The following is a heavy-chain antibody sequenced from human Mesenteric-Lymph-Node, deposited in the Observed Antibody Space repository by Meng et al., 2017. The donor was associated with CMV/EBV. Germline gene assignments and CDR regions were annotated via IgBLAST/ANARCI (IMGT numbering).Heavy chain of an antibody. V-gene: IGHV1-2*06. CDR3: ARDNVNPEGFDP. D-gene: IGHD2/OR15-2a*01. J-gene: IGHJ5*02. Sequence: QVQLVKSRAEVAKPGASVMVSCKASGYTFTDFYIHWVRQAPGQGLEWMGRINPNSGVSNSAQNFQGRVTMTRDTSISTAYMELGRLTSDDTAVYYCARDNVNPEGFDPWGQGTLVTVSS. CDR1: GYTFTDFY. CDR2: INPNSGVS.